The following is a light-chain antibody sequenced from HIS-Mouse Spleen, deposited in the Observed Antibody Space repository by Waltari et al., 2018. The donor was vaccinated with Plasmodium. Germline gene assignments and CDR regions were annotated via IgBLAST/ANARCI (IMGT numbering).Light chain of an antibody. CDR1: KSGDNY. Sequence: SYELTQPPSVSVSPGQTASITCSGAKSGDNYACWYQQKPGQSPVLVIYQDSKRPSGIPERFSGSSSGTMATLTISGAQVEDEADYYCYSTDSSGNHRVFGGGTKLTVL. CDR2: QDS. CDR3: YSTDSSGNHRV. V-gene: IGLV3-10*01. J-gene: IGLJ3*02.